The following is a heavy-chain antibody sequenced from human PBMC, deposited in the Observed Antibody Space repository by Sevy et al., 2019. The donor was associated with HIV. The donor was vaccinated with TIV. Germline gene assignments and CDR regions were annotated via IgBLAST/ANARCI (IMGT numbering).Heavy chain of an antibody. V-gene: IGHV3-66*01. CDR3: ARGKSGYGYGLDY. Sequence: SGYLRLSCAASGFPVSSNYMSWVRQAPGKGLERVSVIYSDGSTYHADSVKGRFTIPRDYSKNTLYLQMNSLRVEDTAVYYCARGKSGYGYGLDYWGQGTLVHVSS. CDR1: GFPVSSNY. D-gene: IGHD5-18*01. J-gene: IGHJ4*02. CDR2: IYSDGST.